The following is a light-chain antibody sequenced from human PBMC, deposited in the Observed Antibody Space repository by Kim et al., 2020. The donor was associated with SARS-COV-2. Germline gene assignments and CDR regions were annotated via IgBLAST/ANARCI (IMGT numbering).Light chain of an antibody. J-gene: IGLJ3*02. Sequence: GQRVTISCSGSRSNIGSNYVYWYQQLPGPAPKLLIYRNNQRPSGVPDRFSGSKSGTSASLAISGLRSEDEADYYCAAWDDSLSGWVFGGGTQLTVL. V-gene: IGLV1-47*01. CDR1: RSNIGSNY. CDR2: RNN. CDR3: AAWDDSLSGWV.